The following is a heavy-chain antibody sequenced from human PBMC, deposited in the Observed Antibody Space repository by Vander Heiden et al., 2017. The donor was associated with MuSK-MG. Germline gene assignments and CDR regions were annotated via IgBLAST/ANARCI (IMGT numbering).Heavy chain of an antibody. D-gene: IGHD2-15*01. J-gene: IGHJ5*02. Sequence: PSLKSRVTMSVDTSRNQFSLKLSSVTAADSAVFYCARGAYCSGGTCNPTWFDPWGQGTLVTVSS. V-gene: IGHV4-34*01. CDR3: ARGAYCSGGTCNPTWFDP.